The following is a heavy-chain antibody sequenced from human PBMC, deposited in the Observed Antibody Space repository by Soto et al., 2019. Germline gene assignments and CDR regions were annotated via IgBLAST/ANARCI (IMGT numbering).Heavy chain of an antibody. J-gene: IGHJ4*02. V-gene: IGHV3-30*18. Sequence: QVQLVESGGGVVQPGRSLRLSCAASGFTFSSYGMHWVRQAPGKGLEWVAVISYDGSNKYYADSVKGRFTISRDNSKNTLYMQMTSLRAEDTAVYYCAKAPSSGWILYYWGQGTLVTVSS. D-gene: IGHD6-19*01. CDR3: AKAPSSGWILYY. CDR2: ISYDGSNK. CDR1: GFTFSSYG.